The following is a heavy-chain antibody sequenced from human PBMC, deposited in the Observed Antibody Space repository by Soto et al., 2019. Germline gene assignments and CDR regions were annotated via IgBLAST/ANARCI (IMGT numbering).Heavy chain of an antibody. J-gene: IGHJ4*02. CDR2: FDPEDGET. V-gene: IGHV1-24*01. CDR1: GYTHTELS. Sequence: ASVKVSCKVSGYTHTELSMHWVRQAPGKGLEWMGGFDPEDGETIYAQKFQGRVTMTEDTSTDTAYMELSSLRSEDTAVYYCATVGMITFGGVIVNYYFDYWGQGTLVTVSS. D-gene: IGHD3-16*02. CDR3: ATVGMITFGGVIVNYYFDY.